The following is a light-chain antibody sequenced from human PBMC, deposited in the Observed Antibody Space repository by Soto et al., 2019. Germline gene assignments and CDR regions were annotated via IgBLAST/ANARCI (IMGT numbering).Light chain of an antibody. V-gene: IGLV2-23*02. Sequence: HSALTQPASVSGSPGQSITISCTGTSSDVGSYNLVSWYQQYPGKAPKLMIYEVSKRPSGVSNRFSGSKSGNTASLTISGLQAEDEADYYCCSYAGSSTSVVFGGGTKLTVL. CDR1: SSDVGSYNL. CDR2: EVS. CDR3: CSYAGSSTSVV. J-gene: IGLJ2*01.